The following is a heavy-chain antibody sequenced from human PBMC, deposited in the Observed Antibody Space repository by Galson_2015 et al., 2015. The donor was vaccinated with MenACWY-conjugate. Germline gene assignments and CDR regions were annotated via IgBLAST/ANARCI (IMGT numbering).Heavy chain of an antibody. D-gene: IGHD1-1*01. Sequence: SESLSLTCTVSGGSVSSNNYYWSWVRQPPGKGLEWIGEVHHVGIIKYSPSLGSRGSISLDTPKNQISMRLTSLSDADTAIYYCGRTAINWSPVEQWGQGTLVIVSS. V-gene: IGHV4-61*01. CDR3: GRTAINWSPVEQ. J-gene: IGHJ1*01. CDR1: GGSVSSNNYY. CDR2: VHHVGII.